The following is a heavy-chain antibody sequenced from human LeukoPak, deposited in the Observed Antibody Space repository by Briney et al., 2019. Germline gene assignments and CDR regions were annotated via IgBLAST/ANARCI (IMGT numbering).Heavy chain of an antibody. J-gene: IGHJ4*02. CDR2: INSDGT. CDR3: ARDPRVTDYGSGSYNNVDFDY. Sequence: GGSLRLSCAASGFTFSSYWMHWVRHAPGKGLVWVSRINSDGTTYADSVRGRFTISRDNAKNTLFLQMDSLRAEDSAVYYCARDPRVTDYGSGSYNNVDFDYWGQGTLVTVSS. CDR1: GFTFSSYW. V-gene: IGHV3-74*03. D-gene: IGHD3-10*01.